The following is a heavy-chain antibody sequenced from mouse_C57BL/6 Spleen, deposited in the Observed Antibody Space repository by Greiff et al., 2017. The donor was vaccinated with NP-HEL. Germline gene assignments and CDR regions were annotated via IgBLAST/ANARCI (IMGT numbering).Heavy chain of an antibody. CDR2: IYPGSGNT. CDR1: GYSFTSYY. V-gene: IGHV1-66*01. CDR3: ARNYYAMDY. J-gene: IGHJ4*01. Sequence: VKVVESGPELVKPGASVKISCKASGYSFTSYYIHWVKQRPGQGLEWIGWIYPGSGNTKYNEKFKGKATLTADTSSSTAYMQLSSLTSEDSAVYYCARNYYAMDYWGQGTSVTVSS.